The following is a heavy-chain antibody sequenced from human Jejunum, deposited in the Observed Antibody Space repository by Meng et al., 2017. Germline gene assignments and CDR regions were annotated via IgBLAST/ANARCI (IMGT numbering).Heavy chain of an antibody. CDR1: GGSVSGYY. J-gene: IGHJ4*02. D-gene: IGHD3-10*01. CDR3: ARGGDPRAYYFDY. CDR2: IDHSGST. V-gene: IGHV4-34*01. Sequence: QVQLQQWVAGLLKPSETLSLPCAVYGGSVSGYYCGWIRQAPGKGLEWIGDIDHSGSTNYNPSLKNRVTISVDTSRNQISLNLNSVTAADTAVYYCARGGDPRAYYFDYWGQGNLVTVSS.